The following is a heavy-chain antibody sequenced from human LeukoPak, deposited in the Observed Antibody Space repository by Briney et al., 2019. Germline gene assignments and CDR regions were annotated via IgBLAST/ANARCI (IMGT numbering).Heavy chain of an antibody. CDR2: IAPNSGGT. CDR1: GYTFTGFH. V-gene: IGHV1-2*02. CDR3: AREYSSSSGRLYDY. Sequence: ASVKVSCKASGYTFTGFHMRWVRQAPGQGLEWMGWIAPNSGGTNYAQKFQGRVTMTRDVSISTAYMEVSRLRSDDTAVYYCAREYSSSSGRLYDYWGQGTLVTVSS. D-gene: IGHD6-6*01. J-gene: IGHJ4*02.